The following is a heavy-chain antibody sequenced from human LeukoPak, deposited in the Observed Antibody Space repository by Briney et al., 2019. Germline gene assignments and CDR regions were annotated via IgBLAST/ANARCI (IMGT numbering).Heavy chain of an antibody. V-gene: IGHV4-59*08. Sequence: SETLSLTCTVSGGSISNYYWSWIRQPPGKGLERIGYIYYTGTTNYNPSLKSRVTISLDTSKNQFSLRLSSVTAADTAVYYCATDYGGNSDWYFDLWGRGTLVTVSS. D-gene: IGHD4-23*01. J-gene: IGHJ2*01. CDR1: GGSISNYY. CDR3: ATDYGGNSDWYFDL. CDR2: IYYTGTT.